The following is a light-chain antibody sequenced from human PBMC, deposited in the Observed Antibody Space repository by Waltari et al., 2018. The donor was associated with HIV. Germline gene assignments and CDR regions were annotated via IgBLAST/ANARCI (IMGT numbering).Light chain of an antibody. Sequence: FELTQPPSMSVSPGQTARITCSGDALPQLFAYWFQQKSGQAPVLLIFKDTERKTGIPARFSGSSSGTVATLTISGVRAEDEADYYCQSSDTSGTYFGGGTKLTVL. CDR2: KDT. V-gene: IGLV3-25*03. CDR3: QSSDTSGTY. CDR1: ALPQLF. J-gene: IGLJ2*01.